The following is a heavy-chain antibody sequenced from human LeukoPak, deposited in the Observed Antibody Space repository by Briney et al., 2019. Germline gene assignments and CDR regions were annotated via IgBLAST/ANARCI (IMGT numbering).Heavy chain of an antibody. J-gene: IGHJ4*02. CDR1: GYTFTGYY. Sequence: ASVKVSCKASGYTFTGYYMHWVRQAPGQGLEWMGWINPNSGGTNYAQKFQGRVTMTRDMSTSTVYMELSSLRSEDTAVYYCAGVWSFLDHWGQGTLVTVSS. CDR3: AGVWSFLDH. D-gene: IGHD3-3*01. CDR2: INPNSGGT. V-gene: IGHV1-2*02.